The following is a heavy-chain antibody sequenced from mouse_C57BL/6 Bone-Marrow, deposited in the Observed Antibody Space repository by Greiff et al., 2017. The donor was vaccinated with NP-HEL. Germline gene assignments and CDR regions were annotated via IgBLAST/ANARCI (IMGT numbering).Heavy chain of an antibody. J-gene: IGHJ1*03. Sequence: DVKLVESGGGLVKPGGSLKLSCAASGFTFSDYGMHWVRQAPEKGLEWVANISSGSSTIYYADTVKGRFTISRDNAKNTLFLQMTSLRSEDTAMYYCARQERNYYGSSPYWYFDVWGTGTTVTVSS. CDR1: GFTFSDYG. V-gene: IGHV5-17*01. CDR3: ARQERNYYGSSPYWYFDV. CDR2: ISSGSSTI. D-gene: IGHD1-1*01.